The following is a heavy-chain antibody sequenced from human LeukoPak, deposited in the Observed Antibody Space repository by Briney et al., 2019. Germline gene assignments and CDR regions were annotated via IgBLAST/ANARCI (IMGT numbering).Heavy chain of an antibody. D-gene: IGHD2-15*01. CDR1: GFTFSSYA. Sequence: GGSLRLSCAASGFTFSSYAMHWVRQAPGKGLEWVAVISYDGSNKYYADSVKGRFTISRDNSKNMLYLQMNSLRAEDTAVYYCARDRRDNDAFDIWGQGTMVTVSS. CDR2: ISYDGSNK. CDR3: ARDRRDNDAFDI. J-gene: IGHJ3*02. V-gene: IGHV3-30-3*01.